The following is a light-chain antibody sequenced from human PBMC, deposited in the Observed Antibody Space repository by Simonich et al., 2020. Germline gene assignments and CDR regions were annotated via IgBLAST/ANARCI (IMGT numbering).Light chain of an antibody. V-gene: IGLV10-54*02. CDR1: SNIVVNQG. CDR3: SAWDSSLSARWV. Sequence: QAGLTQPPSVSQGLRQTATLNCTGNSNIVVNQGSAWLQQHQGHPPQLLSYRNNNRPSGISERFSVSRSGNTASLTITGLQPEDEADYYCSAWDSSLSARWVFGGGTKLTVL. CDR2: RNN. J-gene: IGLJ3*02.